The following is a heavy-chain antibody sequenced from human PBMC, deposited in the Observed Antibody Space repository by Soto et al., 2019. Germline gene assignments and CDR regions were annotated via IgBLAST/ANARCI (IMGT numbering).Heavy chain of an antibody. D-gene: IGHD3-22*01. Sequence: GSLSLSCAASGLTFSSYWMHWVRQAPGKGLVWVSRISTDGSVTTYADSVKGRFTISRDNAKNTLYLQMNSLRTEDTAVYYCAHRRYYYDSSDYPHWFDPWGQGALVTVSS. V-gene: IGHV3-74*01. CDR1: GLTFSSYW. CDR3: AHRRYYYDSSDYPHWFDP. CDR2: ISTDGSVT. J-gene: IGHJ5*02.